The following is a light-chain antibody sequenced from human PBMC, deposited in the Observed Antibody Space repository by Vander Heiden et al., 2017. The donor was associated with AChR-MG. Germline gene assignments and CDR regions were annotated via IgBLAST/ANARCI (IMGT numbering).Light chain of an antibody. CDR2: AAS. CDR3: QQSYSTRYT. CDR1: QSISSY. J-gene: IGKJ2*01. V-gene: IGKV1-39*01. Sequence: DIQMTQSPSSLSASVGDRVTITCRASQSISSYLNWYQQKPGKAPKLLIYAASRWQSGVPSRFSGSGSGTDFTLTISSLQPEDFATYYCQQSYSTRYTFGQGTKLEIK.